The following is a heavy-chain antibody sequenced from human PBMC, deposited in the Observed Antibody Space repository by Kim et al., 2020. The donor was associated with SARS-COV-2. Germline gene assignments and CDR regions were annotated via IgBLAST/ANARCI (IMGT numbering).Heavy chain of an antibody. CDR3: ARSGLVWFGQTPIDY. D-gene: IGHD3-10*01. CDR2: INHSGST. J-gene: IGHJ4*02. Sequence: SETLSLTCAVYGGSFSGYYWSWIRQPPGKGLEWIGEINHSGSTNYNPSLKSRVTISVDTSKNQFSLKLSSVTAAATAVYYCARSGLVWFGQTPIDYWGQGTLVTVSS. CDR1: GGSFSGYY. V-gene: IGHV4-34*01.